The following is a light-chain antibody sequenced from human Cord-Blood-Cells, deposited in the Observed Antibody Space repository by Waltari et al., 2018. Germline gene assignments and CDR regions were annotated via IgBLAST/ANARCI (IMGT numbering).Light chain of an antibody. CDR2: DVS. Sequence: SALTQPASVSGPPGQSTPPPCTRLSRSVVGYTYITWYQQHPGKAPKLMLYDVSNRPSGVSNRFSGSKSGNTASLTISGLQAEDEADYYCSSYTSSSPYVFGTGTKVTVL. V-gene: IGLV2-14*01. CDR1: SRSVVGYTY. J-gene: IGLJ1*01. CDR3: SSYTSSSPYV.